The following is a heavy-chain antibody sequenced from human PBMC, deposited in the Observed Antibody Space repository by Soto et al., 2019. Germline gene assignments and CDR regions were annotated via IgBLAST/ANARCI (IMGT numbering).Heavy chain of an antibody. CDR3: ARDRIAARFSY. J-gene: IGHJ4*02. CDR1: GFTFSSYS. V-gene: IGHV3-21*01. Sequence: GGSLRLSCGASGFTFSSYSMNWVRQAPGKGLEWVSSISSSSSYIYYADSVKGRFTISRDNAKNSLYLQMNSLRAEDTAVYYCARDRIAARFSYWGQGTLVTVSS. D-gene: IGHD6-6*01. CDR2: ISSSSSYI.